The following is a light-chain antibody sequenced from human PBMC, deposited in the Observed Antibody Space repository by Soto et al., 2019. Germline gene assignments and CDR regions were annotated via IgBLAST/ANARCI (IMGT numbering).Light chain of an antibody. CDR1: QSLRTSY. J-gene: IGKJ2*01. CDR2: GVS. V-gene: IGKV3-20*01. CDR3: QQYGGSFVNT. Sequence: IVLTQSPGTLSLSPGERATLSCRASQSLRTSYLAWYQQRHGQAPRLLIYGVSNRATGVPDRFRGTGSGTDFTLIISRLEPEDFAVYYRQQYGGSFVNTFGQGTKLEI.